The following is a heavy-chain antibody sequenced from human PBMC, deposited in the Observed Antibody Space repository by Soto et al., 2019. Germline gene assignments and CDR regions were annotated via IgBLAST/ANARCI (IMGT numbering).Heavy chain of an antibody. CDR3: ARVGTYNWNDGWFDP. CDR2: INAGNGNT. Sequence: QVQLVQAGAEVKKPGASVKVSCKASGYTFTSYAMHWVRQAPGQRLEWMGWINAGNGNTKYSQKFQGRVTITRDTSASTAYMELSSLRSEDTAVYYCARVGTYNWNDGWFDPWGQGTLVTVSS. V-gene: IGHV1-3*01. D-gene: IGHD1-1*01. CDR1: GYTFTSYA. J-gene: IGHJ5*02.